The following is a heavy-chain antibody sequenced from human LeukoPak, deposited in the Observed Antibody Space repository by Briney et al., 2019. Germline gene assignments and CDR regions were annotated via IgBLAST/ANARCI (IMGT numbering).Heavy chain of an antibody. D-gene: IGHD3/OR15-3a*01. CDR3: ARDPGLYYFDY. CDR1: GGSFSGYY. CDR2: INHSGST. Sequence: PSETLSLTCAVYGGSFSGYYWSWIRQPPGKGLEWIGEINHSGSTNYNPSLKSRVTISVDTSKNQFSLKLSSVTAADTAVYYCARDPGLYYFDYWGQGTLVTVSS. V-gene: IGHV4-34*01. J-gene: IGHJ4*02.